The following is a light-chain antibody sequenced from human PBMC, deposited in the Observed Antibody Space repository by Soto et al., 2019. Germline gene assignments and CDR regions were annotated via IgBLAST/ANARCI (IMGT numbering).Light chain of an antibody. J-gene: IGKJ1*01. Sequence: EIVLTQSPGTLSLSPGERATLSCRASQSLSSSYLAWYQQKPGQAPRLLIYGASTRATGIPARFSGSGSGTEFTLTISSLQSEDFAVYCCQQYNNWPRTFGQGTKVDIK. CDR2: GAS. CDR3: QQYNNWPRT. CDR1: QSLSSSY. V-gene: IGKV3-15*01.